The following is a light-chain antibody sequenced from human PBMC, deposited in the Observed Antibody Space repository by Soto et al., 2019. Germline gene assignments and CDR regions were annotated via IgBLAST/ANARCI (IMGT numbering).Light chain of an antibody. Sequence: DVVMTQSPLSLPVTLGQPASISCRSSESLVYSDGNTYLNWFQQGPGQSPRRLFYKVSNRDSGVPDRFGGSGSGTDFTLKISRVEAEDVGLYYCMQGTHWPETFGQGTKVDIK. CDR1: ESLVYSDGNTY. CDR3: MQGTHWPET. CDR2: KVS. V-gene: IGKV2-30*01. J-gene: IGKJ1*01.